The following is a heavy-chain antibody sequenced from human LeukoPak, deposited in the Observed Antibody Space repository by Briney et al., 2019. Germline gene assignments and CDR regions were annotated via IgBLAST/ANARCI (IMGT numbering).Heavy chain of an antibody. CDR2: IYYSGRT. D-gene: IGHD3-22*01. Sequence: SETLSLTCTVSGVSISTSSYYWGWVRQPPGKGLEWIGNIYYSGRTYYSPSLKSRVIISVDTSKNQFSLKLSSVTAADTAVYYCARQKIEVFNWFDLWGQGTLVTVSS. J-gene: IGHJ5*02. V-gene: IGHV4-39*07. CDR3: ARQKIEVFNWFDL. CDR1: GVSISTSSYY.